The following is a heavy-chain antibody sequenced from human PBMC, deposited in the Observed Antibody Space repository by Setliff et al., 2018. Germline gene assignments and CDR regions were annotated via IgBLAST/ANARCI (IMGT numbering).Heavy chain of an antibody. CDR1: GYTFNNYG. Sequence: ASVKVSCKASGYTFNNYGIIWVRQAPGQGPEWMGWISAYSGETNYAQIFQGRVTMTTDTPTSTAYMELRSLTSDDTAVYYCALSSLSICSGGDCPNVFDIWGQGTMVTVSS. V-gene: IGHV1-18*01. CDR3: ALSSLSICSGGDCPNVFDI. J-gene: IGHJ3*02. CDR2: ISAYSGET. D-gene: IGHD2-21*02.